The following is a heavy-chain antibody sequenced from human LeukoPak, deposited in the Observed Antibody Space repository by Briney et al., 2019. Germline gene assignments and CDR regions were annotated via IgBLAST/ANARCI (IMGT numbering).Heavy chain of an antibody. D-gene: IGHD5-24*01. V-gene: IGHV1-2*02. Sequence: ASVKVSCKASGYTFTGYYMHWVRQAPGQGLEWMGWINPNSGGTNYAQKFQGRVTMTRDTSISTAYMELSRLRSDDTAVYYCARDQRVGMATIWFDPWGQGTLVTVSS. J-gene: IGHJ5*02. CDR2: INPNSGGT. CDR3: ARDQRVGMATIWFDP. CDR1: GYTFTGYY.